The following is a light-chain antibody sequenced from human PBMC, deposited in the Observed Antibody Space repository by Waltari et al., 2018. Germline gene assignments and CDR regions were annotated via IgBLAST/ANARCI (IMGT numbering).Light chain of an antibody. J-gene: IGKJ1*01. CDR2: DAS. V-gene: IGKV1-39*01. Sequence: DIQMTQSPSSLSASVGDSVTIPCRASRSISNFLNWYQQKPGKAPNLLIYDASSLQSGVPSRFSGSGSGTDFALTITSLQPEDFATYYCQQSYSTPKTFGQGTKVEIK. CDR3: QQSYSTPKT. CDR1: RSISNF.